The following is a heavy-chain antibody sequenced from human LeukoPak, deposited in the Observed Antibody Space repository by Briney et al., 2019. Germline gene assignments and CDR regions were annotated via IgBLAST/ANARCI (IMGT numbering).Heavy chain of an antibody. CDR1: GFTVSSNY. Sequence: GSLRLSCAASGFTVSSNYMSWVRQAPGKGLEWVSVIYSGGSTYYADSVKGRFTISRDNSKNTLFLQMNSLRAEDTAVYYCARNRASYYFDYWGQGTLVTVSS. V-gene: IGHV3-53*01. CDR2: IYSGGST. D-gene: IGHD2-2*01. J-gene: IGHJ4*02. CDR3: ARNRASYYFDY.